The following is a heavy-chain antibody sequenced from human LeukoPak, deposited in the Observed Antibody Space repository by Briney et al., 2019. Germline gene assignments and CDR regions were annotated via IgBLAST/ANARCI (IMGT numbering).Heavy chain of an antibody. CDR2: INSDGN. J-gene: IGHJ4*02. V-gene: IGHV3-74*01. Sequence: GGSLRLSCAASGFTLSTYWIHWVRPPAGKGLVWVSRINSDGNSFADSVKGRFTISRDNAKNTVYLQMNSLRAEDTAVYFCARGYTFGTLDYWGQGALVTVSS. CDR3: ARGYTFGTLDY. D-gene: IGHD3-16*01. CDR1: GFTLSTYW.